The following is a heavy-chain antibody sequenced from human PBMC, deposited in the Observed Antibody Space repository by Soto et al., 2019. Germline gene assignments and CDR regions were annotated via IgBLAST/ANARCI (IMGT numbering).Heavy chain of an antibody. V-gene: IGHV4-34*01. J-gene: IGHJ4*02. CDR2: INHSGST. CDR1: GGSFSGYY. Sequence: SETLSLTCAVYGGSFSGYYWSWIRQPPGKGLEWIGEINHSGSTNYNPSLKSRVTISVDTSKNQFSLKLSSVTAADTAVYYCVRGGYYDFWSGYLRPLRYWGQGTLVTVSS. D-gene: IGHD3-3*01. CDR3: VRGGYYDFWSGYLRPLRY.